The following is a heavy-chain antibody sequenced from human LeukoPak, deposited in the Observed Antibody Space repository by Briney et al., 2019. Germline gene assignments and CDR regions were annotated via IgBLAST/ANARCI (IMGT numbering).Heavy chain of an antibody. CDR3: AHKPWGSGWYYFDY. Sequence: SGPTLVKPTQTLTLTCTFSGFSFNTSGEGVGWIRQPPGKALEWPALIYWNDDKRYSPSLKSRLTITKDTSKNQVVLTMTNMDPVDTATYYCAHKPWGSGWYYFDYWGQGTLVTVSS. J-gene: IGHJ4*02. CDR2: IYWNDDK. CDR1: GFSFNTSGEG. D-gene: IGHD6-19*01. V-gene: IGHV2-5*01.